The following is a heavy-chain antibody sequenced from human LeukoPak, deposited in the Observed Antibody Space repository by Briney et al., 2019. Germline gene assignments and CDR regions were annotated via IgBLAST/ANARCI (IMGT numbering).Heavy chain of an antibody. J-gene: IGHJ6*02. Sequence: SETLSLTCTVSGGSITGYYWSWIRQPPGRGLEWIGYVHFSGTTSFNPSLKSRVTISVDTSKNQFSLKLSSVTAADTAVYYCARVIRFLEWSDYYYYGMDVWGQGTTVTVSS. CDR1: GGSITGYY. CDR3: ARVIRFLEWSDYYYYGMDV. CDR2: VHFSGTT. V-gene: IGHV4-59*01. D-gene: IGHD3-3*01.